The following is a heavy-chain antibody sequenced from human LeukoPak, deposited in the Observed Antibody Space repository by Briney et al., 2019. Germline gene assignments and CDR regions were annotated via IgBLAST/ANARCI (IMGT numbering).Heavy chain of an antibody. Sequence: SETLSLTCTVSGGSISTYFWSWIRQPAGKGLEWTGRIKTTGSTNYNPSLKSRVTMSVDTSKNQFSLKLTSVTAADTAVYYCAREGNDGDYDHYYYYMDVWGKGTTVTISS. V-gene: IGHV4-4*07. CDR2: IKTTGST. CDR1: GGSISTYF. CDR3: AREGNDGDYDHYYYYMDV. J-gene: IGHJ6*03. D-gene: IGHD4-17*01.